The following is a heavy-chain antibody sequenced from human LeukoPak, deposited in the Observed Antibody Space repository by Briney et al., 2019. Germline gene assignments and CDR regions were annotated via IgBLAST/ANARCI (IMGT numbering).Heavy chain of an antibody. V-gene: IGHV1-2*02. CDR3: ARGSGIAAGYYYYYYGMDV. D-gene: IGHD6-13*01. J-gene: IGHJ6*02. CDR2: INPNSGGA. CDR1: GYTFTGYY. Sequence: ASVKVSCKASGYTFTGYYMHWVRQAPGQGFEWMGWINPNSGGANYAQKFQGRVTMTRDTSISTAYTELSRLRSDDTAVYYCARGSGIAAGYYYYYYGMDVWGQGTTVTVSS.